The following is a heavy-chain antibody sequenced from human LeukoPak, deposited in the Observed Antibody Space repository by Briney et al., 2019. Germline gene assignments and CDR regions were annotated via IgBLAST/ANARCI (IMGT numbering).Heavy chain of an antibody. J-gene: IGHJ6*03. Sequence: SVKVSCKASGGTFSSYAISWVRQAPGQGLEWMGGIIPIFGTANYAQKSQGRVTITTDESTITAYMELSSLRSEDTAVYYCARVGFPDTAMGGYYYMDVWGKGTTVTVSS. CDR1: GGTFSSYA. CDR3: ARVGFPDTAMGGYYYMDV. D-gene: IGHD5-18*01. CDR2: IIPIFGTA. V-gene: IGHV1-69*05.